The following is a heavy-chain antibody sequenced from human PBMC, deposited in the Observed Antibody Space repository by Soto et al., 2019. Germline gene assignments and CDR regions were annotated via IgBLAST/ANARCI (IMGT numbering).Heavy chain of an antibody. V-gene: IGHV3-23*01. CDR3: AKDWGTLDY. J-gene: IGHJ4*02. CDR2: IGVSVGTT. CDR1: GFTFRSYP. D-gene: IGHD7-27*01. Sequence: GGSLRLSCVGSGFTFRSYPMSWVRQAPEKGLEWVSSIGVSVGTTYYADSVKGRFTISRDNSQKTLYLEMNSLRVEDTAVYYCAKDWGTLDYWGQGALVTVSS.